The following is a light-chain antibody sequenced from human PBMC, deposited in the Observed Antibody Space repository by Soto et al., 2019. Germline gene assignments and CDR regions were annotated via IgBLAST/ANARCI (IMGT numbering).Light chain of an antibody. V-gene: IGLV1-40*01. CDR3: QSHDSSLNSWV. CDR2: GNT. CDR1: SSNIGAGYD. Sequence: QSVLTQPPSVSGAPGQRVTISCTGSSSNIGAGYDVHWYQLLPGTAPKLLTYGNTNRPSGVPDRFSGSKSGTSASLAITGLRAEDEADYYCQSHDSSLNSWVFGGGTKLTVL. J-gene: IGLJ3*02.